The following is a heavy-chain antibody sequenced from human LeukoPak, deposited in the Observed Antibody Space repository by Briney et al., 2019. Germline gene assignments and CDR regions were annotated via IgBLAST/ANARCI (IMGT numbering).Heavy chain of an antibody. V-gene: IGHV4-34*01. Sequence: SETLSLTCAVYGGSFSDYYWSWSRQPPRKRLEWIGEINHSGSTNYNPSLKSRVPISVDTSKNQFSLKLTSVTAADTAVYYCARPSSLSGYPDYWGQGPLVTVSS. J-gene: IGHJ4*02. CDR2: INHSGST. CDR1: GGSFSDYY. CDR3: ARPSSLSGYPDY. D-gene: IGHD3-22*01.